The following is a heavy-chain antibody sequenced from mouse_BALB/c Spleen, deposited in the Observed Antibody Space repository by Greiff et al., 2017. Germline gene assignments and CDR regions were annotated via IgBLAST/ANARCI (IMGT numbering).Heavy chain of an antibody. CDR1: GFTFSSYA. CDR2: ISSGGST. Sequence: EVKLQESGGGLVKPGGSLKLSCAASGFTFSSYAMSWVRQTPEKRLEWVASISSGGSTYYPDSVKGRFTISRDNARNILYLQMSSLRSEDTAMYYCAREEENYGSSYGFAYWGQGTLVTVSA. V-gene: IGHV5-6-5*01. J-gene: IGHJ3*01. CDR3: AREEENYGSSYGFAY. D-gene: IGHD1-1*01.